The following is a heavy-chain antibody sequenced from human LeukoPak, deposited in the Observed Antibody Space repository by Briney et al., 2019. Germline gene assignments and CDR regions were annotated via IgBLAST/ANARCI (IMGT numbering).Heavy chain of an antibody. CDR2: INPSSGGT. V-gene: IGHV1-2*02. D-gene: IGHD6-19*01. CDR1: GYTFTGYY. Sequence: ASVKVSCKASGYTFTGYYIHWVRQAPGQGLEWMGWINPSSGGTNFAQKFQSRVTMSRDTSISTAYMELSRLTSDDTAVYYCTIIPLAATLDWSDPWGQGTLVTVSS. J-gene: IGHJ5*02. CDR3: TIIPLAATLDWSDP.